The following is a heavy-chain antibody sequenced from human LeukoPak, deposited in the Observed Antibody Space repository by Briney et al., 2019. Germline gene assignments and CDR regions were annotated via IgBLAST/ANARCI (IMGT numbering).Heavy chain of an antibody. Sequence: GGSLRLSCAASGFTVSSNYMSWVRQAPGKGLEWVAVIYSGGSTYYADSVKGRFTISRDNSKNTLYLQMNSLSAEDTGVYYCARASPPDYWGQGTLVTVSS. CDR2: IYSGGST. V-gene: IGHV3-66*02. CDR3: ARASPPDY. CDR1: GFTVSSNY. J-gene: IGHJ4*02.